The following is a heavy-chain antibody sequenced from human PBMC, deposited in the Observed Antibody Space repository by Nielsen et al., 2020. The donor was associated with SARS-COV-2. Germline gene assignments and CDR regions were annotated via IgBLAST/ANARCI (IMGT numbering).Heavy chain of an antibody. CDR1: GYTFTSYD. CDR3: ASSVGAYYYYGMDV. Sequence: ALVKVSCKASGYTFTSYDINWVRQATGQGLEWMGWMNPNSGNTGYAQKFQGRVTMTRNTSISTAYMELSSLRSEDTAVYYCASSVGAYYYYGMDVWGQGTTVTVSS. V-gene: IGHV1-8*01. D-gene: IGHD3-16*01. J-gene: IGHJ6*02. CDR2: MNPNSGNT.